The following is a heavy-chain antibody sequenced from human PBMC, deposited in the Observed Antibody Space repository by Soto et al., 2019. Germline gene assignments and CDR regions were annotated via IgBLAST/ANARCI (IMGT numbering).Heavy chain of an antibody. D-gene: IGHD1-1*01. CDR3: ARWGDNKIFDY. Sequence: QVQLVESGGGVVQPGRSLRLSCGASGFTFSSHGMHWVRQAPGKGLEWVAVIWYDGSNKYYADSVKGRFTISRDNSKNTGYLQMNSLRAEDTAVYYCARWGDNKIFDYWGQGTLVTVSS. J-gene: IGHJ4*02. CDR1: GFTFSSHG. CDR2: IWYDGSNK. V-gene: IGHV3-33*01.